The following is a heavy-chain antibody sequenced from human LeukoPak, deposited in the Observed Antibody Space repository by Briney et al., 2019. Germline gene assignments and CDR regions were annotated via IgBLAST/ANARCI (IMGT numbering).Heavy chain of an antibody. V-gene: IGHV1-69*13. CDR2: IIPIFGTA. J-gene: IGHJ3*02. CDR1: GGTFSGYA. CDR3: ARAPADYYDSSGYYYGLYAFDI. D-gene: IGHD3-22*01. Sequence: GASVKVSCKASGGTFSGYAISWVRQAPGQGLEWMGGIIPIFGTANYAQKFQGRVTITADESTSTAYMELSSLRSEDTAVYYCARAPADYYDSSGYYYGLYAFDIWGQGTMVTVSS.